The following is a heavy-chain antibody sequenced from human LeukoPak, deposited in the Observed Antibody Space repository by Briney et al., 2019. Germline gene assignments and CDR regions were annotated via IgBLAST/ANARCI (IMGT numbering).Heavy chain of an antibody. V-gene: IGHV3-7*01. Sequence: GGSLRLSCAASGFTFSTYWMTWVRQALGKGLEWVANIKQDGSEKYYVDSVKGRFTISRDNAKNSLYLQMNSLRAEDTAMYYCARDFRFLDDYWGQGTLVTVSS. J-gene: IGHJ4*02. CDR1: GFTFSTYW. CDR2: IKQDGSEK. D-gene: IGHD3-3*01. CDR3: ARDFRFLDDY.